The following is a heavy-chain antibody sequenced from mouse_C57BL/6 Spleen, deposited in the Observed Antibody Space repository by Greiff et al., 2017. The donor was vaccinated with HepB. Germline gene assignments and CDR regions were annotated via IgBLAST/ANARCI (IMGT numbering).Heavy chain of an antibody. CDR3: ARGGYLALFDY. D-gene: IGHD3-2*02. Sequence: EVQLVESGGGLVKPGGSLKLSCAASGFTFSSYAMSWVRQTPEKRLEWVATISDGGSYTYYPDNVKGRFTISRDNAKNNLYLQMSHLKSEDTAMYYCARGGYLALFDYWGQGTTLTVSS. V-gene: IGHV5-4*01. J-gene: IGHJ2*01. CDR1: GFTFSSYA. CDR2: ISDGGSYT.